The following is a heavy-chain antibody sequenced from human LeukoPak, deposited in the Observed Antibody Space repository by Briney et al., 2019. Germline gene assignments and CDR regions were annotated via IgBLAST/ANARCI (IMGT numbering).Heavy chain of an antibody. V-gene: IGHV3-15*01. J-gene: IGHJ4*02. CDR2: IKSKTDDGTT. D-gene: IGHD3-22*01. Sequence: GGSLRLSCAAPGFTFSNAWMNWVRQAPGKGLEWVGRIKSKTDDGTTHYIAPVKGRFTISRDDSKNTLYLQMNSLKTEDTAVYYCARDRAYYDSSGPLDYWGQGTLVTVSS. CDR1: GFTFSNAW. CDR3: ARDRAYYDSSGPLDY.